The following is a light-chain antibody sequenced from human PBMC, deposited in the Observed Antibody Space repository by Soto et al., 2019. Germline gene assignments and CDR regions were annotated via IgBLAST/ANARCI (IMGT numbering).Light chain of an antibody. J-gene: IGKJ1*01. V-gene: IGKV3-20*01. Sequence: EIVLTQSPATLSLSPGERATLSCRASQSVSNSALAWYLQKPGQAPRLLIYGASSRATGIPDRFSGGGSGTDFSLTISRLEPEDFAVYYCQQYGSSWTFGQGTKVEIK. CDR3: QQYGSSWT. CDR2: GAS. CDR1: QSVSNSA.